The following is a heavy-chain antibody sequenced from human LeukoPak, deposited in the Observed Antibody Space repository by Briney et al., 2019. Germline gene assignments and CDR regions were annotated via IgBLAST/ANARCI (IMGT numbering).Heavy chain of an antibody. CDR3: TREGGSGSYMFDY. D-gene: IGHD3-10*01. CDR1: GYTFTGCY. CDR2: INPNSGGT. J-gene: IGHJ4*02. V-gene: IGHV1-2*02. Sequence: ASVKVSCKASGYTFTGCYMHWVRQAPGQGLEWMGWINPNSGGTNYAQKFQGRVTMTRDTSISTAYMELSRLRSDDTAVYYCTREGGSGSYMFDYWGQGTLVTVSS.